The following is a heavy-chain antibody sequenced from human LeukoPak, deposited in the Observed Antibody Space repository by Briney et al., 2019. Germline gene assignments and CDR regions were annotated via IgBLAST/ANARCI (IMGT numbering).Heavy chain of an antibody. D-gene: IGHD5-18*01. J-gene: IGHJ4*02. CDR1: GFIVSSNN. Sequence: GGSLRLSCAVSGFIVSSNNMTWVRQAPGKGLEWVSVIYSGGRTYYADSVKGRFTTSRDNSKNTLYLQMNSLRAEDTAVYYCSTSGDTSMVMGYWGQGTLVTVSS. V-gene: IGHV3-66*01. CDR2: IYSGGRT. CDR3: STSGDTSMVMGY.